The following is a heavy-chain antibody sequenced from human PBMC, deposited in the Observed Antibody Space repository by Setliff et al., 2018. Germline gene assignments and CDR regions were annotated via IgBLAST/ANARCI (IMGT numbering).Heavy chain of an antibody. CDR2: IYHTENT. J-gene: IGHJ3*02. CDR3: ARTPRGGNSAFDI. Sequence: NPSETLSLTCAVSGASISSDNWWSWVRQSPGEGLEWIGEIYHTENTNYNPSLKSRVTISIDKFSHQYSLRLFSVTAADTAVYYCARTPRGGNSAFDIWGQGTMVTVSS. V-gene: IGHV4-4*02. D-gene: IGHD2-21*02. CDR1: GASISSDNW.